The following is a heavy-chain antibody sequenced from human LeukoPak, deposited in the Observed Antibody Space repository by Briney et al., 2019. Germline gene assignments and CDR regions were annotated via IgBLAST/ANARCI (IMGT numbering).Heavy chain of an antibody. CDR2: ISSSTI. V-gene: IGHV3-48*03. Sequence: GGSLRLSCAASGFTLSSYEMNWVRQAPGKGLEWVSYISSSTIYYADSVKGRFTTSRDNAKNSLYLQMNSLRAEDTAVYYCARDAYYYDSGGFYFDAFDIWGQGTMVTVSS. CDR3: ARDAYYYDSGGFYFDAFDI. J-gene: IGHJ3*02. D-gene: IGHD3-22*01. CDR1: GFTLSSYE.